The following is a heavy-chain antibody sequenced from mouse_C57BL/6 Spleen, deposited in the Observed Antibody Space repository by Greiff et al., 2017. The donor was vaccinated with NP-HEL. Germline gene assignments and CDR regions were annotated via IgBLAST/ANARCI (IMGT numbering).Heavy chain of an antibody. J-gene: IGHJ4*01. CDR3: ARRSANWDVDYAMDY. V-gene: IGHV1-55*01. D-gene: IGHD4-1*01. Sequence: VQLQQPGAELVKPGASVKMSCKASGYTFTSYWITWVKQRPGQGLEWIGDIYPGSGSTNYNEKFKSKATLTVDTSSSTAYMQLSSLTSEDSAVYYCARRSANWDVDYAMDYWGQGTSVTVSS. CDR1: GYTFTSYW. CDR2: IYPGSGST.